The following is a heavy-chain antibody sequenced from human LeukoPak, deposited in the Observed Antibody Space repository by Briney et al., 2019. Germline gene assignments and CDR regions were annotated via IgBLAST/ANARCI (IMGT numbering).Heavy chain of an antibody. J-gene: IGHJ4*02. CDR1: GFTFSSYW. V-gene: IGHV3-7*04. Sequence: GGSLRLSCAVSGFTFSSYWMSWVRQAPGKGLKWVANIKQDGSEKYYLDFVKGRFTISRDNAKNSVYLQMNSLRVEDTAVYYRARASSYQLLGGGCDYWGQGTLVTVSS. CDR3: ARASSYQLLGGGCDY. CDR2: IKQDGSEK. D-gene: IGHD2-2*01.